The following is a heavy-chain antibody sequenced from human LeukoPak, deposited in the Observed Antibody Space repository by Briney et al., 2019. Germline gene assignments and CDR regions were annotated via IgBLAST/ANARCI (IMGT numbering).Heavy chain of an antibody. J-gene: IGHJ4*02. D-gene: IGHD5-18*01. V-gene: IGHV3-23*01. CDR1: GFTFSSYA. Sequence: SGGSLRLSCAASGFTFSSYAMSWVCQAPGKGLEWVSAISGSGGSTYYADSVKGRFTISRDNSKNTLYLQMNSLRAEDTAVYYCAKGRKYSYGQVLNDYWGQGTLVTVSS. CDR2: ISGSGGST. CDR3: AKGRKYSYGQVLNDY.